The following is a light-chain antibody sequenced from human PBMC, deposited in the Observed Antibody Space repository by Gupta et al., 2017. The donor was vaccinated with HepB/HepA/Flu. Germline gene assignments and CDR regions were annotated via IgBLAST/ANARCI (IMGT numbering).Light chain of an antibody. V-gene: IGKV1-39*01. CDR1: QSISSY. J-gene: IGKJ1*01. CDR2: AAS. Sequence: DIQMTQSPSSLSASVGDRVTITCRASQSISSYLNWYQQKPGKAPKLLIYAASSLQSGVPSRFSGSGSGTDFTLTISSRQPEDFATYYCQQSYSTPVETFGQGTKVEIK. CDR3: QQSYSTPVET.